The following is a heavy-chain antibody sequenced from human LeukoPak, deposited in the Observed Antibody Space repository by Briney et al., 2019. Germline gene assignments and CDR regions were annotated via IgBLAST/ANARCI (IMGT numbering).Heavy chain of an antibody. D-gene: IGHD1-26*01. CDR1: GFTFSSYE. CDR2: ISSSSSYI. V-gene: IGHV3-21*01. Sequence: PGGSLRLSCAASGFTFSSYEMNWVRQAPGKGLEWVSSISSSSSYIYYADSVKGRFTISRDNAKNSLYLQMNSLRAEDTAVYYCAREGATDAFDIWGQGTMVTVSS. CDR3: AREGATDAFDI. J-gene: IGHJ3*02.